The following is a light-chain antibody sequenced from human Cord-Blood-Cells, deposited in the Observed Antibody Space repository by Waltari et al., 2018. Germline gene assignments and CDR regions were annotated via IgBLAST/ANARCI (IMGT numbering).Light chain of an antibody. CDR3: QQSYSTPLT. J-gene: IGKJ4*01. Sequence: DIQMTQFQSSLTSLVGEQVTITCRASQNISRYLNWYHQKPGKGPKLLIYAAYSLQSGVPSRFSGSGSGTDFTLTISSLQPEDFATYYCQQSYSTPLTFGGGTKVEIK. CDR1: QNISRY. V-gene: IGKV1-39*01. CDR2: AAY.